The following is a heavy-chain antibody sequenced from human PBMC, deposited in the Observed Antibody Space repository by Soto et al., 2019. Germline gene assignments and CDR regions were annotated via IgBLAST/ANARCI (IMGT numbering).Heavy chain of an antibody. V-gene: IGHV3-48*03. CDR2: ISRSGTTI. CDR3: ARAYCSSTSCYYFYGMDV. Sequence: PGGSLRLSCAASGFTFSSYEMNWVRQAPGKGLEWVSYISRSGTTIYYADSVKGRFTISRDNAKNSLYLQMNSLRAEDTAVYYCARAYCSSTSCYYFYGMDVWGQGTTVTVSS. D-gene: IGHD2-2*01. J-gene: IGHJ6*02. CDR1: GFTFSSYE.